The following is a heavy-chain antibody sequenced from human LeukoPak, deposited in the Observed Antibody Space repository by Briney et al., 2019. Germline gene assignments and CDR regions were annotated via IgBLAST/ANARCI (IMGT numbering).Heavy chain of an antibody. CDR2: ISRSGSTI. J-gene: IGHJ4*02. Sequence: PGGSLRLSCAASGFTFSSYEMQWVRQAPGKGLDGVSYISRSGSTIYYADSVKGRFTISRDNDNQRLYLQMNSLGAEDTDVYYCARGPLYYYDSSGYDFDYWGQGTLVTVSS. V-gene: IGHV3-48*03. CDR1: GFTFSSYE. D-gene: IGHD3-22*01. CDR3: ARGPLYYYDSSGYDFDY.